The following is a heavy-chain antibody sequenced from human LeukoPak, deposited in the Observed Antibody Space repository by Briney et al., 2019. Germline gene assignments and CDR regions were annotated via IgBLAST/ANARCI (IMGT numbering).Heavy chain of an antibody. CDR3: ARDRRAAAGTRVFGY. V-gene: IGHV3-30*01. Sequence: GGSLRLSCAASGFTFSSYAMHWVRQAPGKGLEWVVVISYDGSNKYYADSVKGRFTISRDNSKNTLYLQMNSLRAEDTAVYYCARDRRAAAGTRVFGYWGQGTLVTVSS. D-gene: IGHD6-13*01. CDR2: ISYDGSNK. J-gene: IGHJ4*02. CDR1: GFTFSSYA.